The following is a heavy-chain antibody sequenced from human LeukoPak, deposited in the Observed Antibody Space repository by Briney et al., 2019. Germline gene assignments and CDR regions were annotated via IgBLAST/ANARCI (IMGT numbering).Heavy chain of an antibody. D-gene: IGHD6-19*01. CDR2: VIPILGIA. CDR3: ARVVGLVY. Sequence: ASVKVSCKPSGGTFSSYAISWVRQAPGQGLEWMGRVIPILGIANYAQKFQGRVTITADKSTSTAYMELSSLRSEDTAVYYCARVVGLVYWGQGTLVTVSS. CDR1: GGTFSSYA. J-gene: IGHJ4*02. V-gene: IGHV1-69*04.